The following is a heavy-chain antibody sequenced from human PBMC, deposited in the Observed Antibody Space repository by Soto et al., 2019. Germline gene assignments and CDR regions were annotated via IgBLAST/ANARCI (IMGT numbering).Heavy chain of an antibody. V-gene: IGHV1-8*01. J-gene: IGHJ4*02. CDR2: MNPNSGTT. CDR1: GYTFTSYD. D-gene: IGHD2-8*02. CDR3: ARVACTGGRCYYDY. Sequence: ASVKVSCKASGYTFTSYDINWVRQATGQGLEWMGWMNPNSGTTGYAQRFQDRVTMTRNTAISTAYMELSSLRSEDTAMYYCARVACTGGRCYYDYWGQGTLVTVSS.